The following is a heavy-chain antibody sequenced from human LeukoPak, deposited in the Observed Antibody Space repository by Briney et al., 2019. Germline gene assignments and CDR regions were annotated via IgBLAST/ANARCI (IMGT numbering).Heavy chain of an antibody. CDR2: MRIDESNK. D-gene: IGHD3-10*01. J-gene: IGHJ4*02. CDR1: GFTFSSSG. CDR3: AKDLHGSGSFDY. Sequence: PGGPLRLSCVASGFTFSSSGMHWVRQLPGNGLEWLAFMRIDESNKFCADSVKGRFTISRDSSKNTLYLQMNSLRPEDTALYYCAKDLHGSGSFDYWGQGTLVTVSS. V-gene: IGHV3-30*02.